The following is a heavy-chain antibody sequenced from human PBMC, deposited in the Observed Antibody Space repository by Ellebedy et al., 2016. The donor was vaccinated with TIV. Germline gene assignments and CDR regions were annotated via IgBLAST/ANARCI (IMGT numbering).Heavy chain of an antibody. CDR2: IGSRSEYT. Sequence: PGGSLRLSCAASGFSFSTYAMAWVRQAPGKGLEWLSAIGSRSEYTIYADPVKGRFNNSRDNFKNTLWLQRYRLGAEDTAVYYCAEELGSRDSLSFDYWGLGTLVTVTS. CDR1: GFSFSTYA. J-gene: IGHJ4*02. CDR3: AEELGSRDSLSFDY. V-gene: IGHV3-23*01. D-gene: IGHD2-15*01.